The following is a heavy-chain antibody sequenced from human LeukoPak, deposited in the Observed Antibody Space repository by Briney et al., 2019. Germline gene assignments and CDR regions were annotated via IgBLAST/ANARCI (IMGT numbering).Heavy chain of an antibody. CDR1: GGSISSSSYY. D-gene: IGHD3-22*01. CDR3: ARGNTPLGIVVKNWFDP. CDR2: IYYSGST. Sequence: SETLSLTCTVSGGSISSSSYYWGWIRQPPGKGLEWIGSIYYSGSTYYNPSLKSRVTISVDTSKNQFSLKLSSVTAADTAVYYCARGNTPLGIVVKNWFDPWGQGTLVTVSS. J-gene: IGHJ5*02. V-gene: IGHV4-39*07.